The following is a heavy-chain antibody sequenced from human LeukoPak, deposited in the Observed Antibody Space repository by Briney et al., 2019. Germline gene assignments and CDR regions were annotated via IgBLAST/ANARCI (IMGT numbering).Heavy chain of an antibody. CDR1: GFTVSSNY. CDR3: ARDLWFGELNSLLSAY. V-gene: IGHV3-53*01. D-gene: IGHD3-10*01. J-gene: IGHJ4*02. CDR2: IYSGGST. Sequence: GGSLRLSCAASGFTVSSNYMSWVRQAPGKGLEWVSVIYSGGSTYYADSVKGRFTISRDNSKSTLYLQMNSLRAEDTAVYYCARDLWFGELNSLLSAYWGQGTLVTVSS.